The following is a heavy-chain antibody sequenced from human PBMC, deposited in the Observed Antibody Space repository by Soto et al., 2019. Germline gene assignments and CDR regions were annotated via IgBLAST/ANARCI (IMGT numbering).Heavy chain of an antibody. Sequence: SGPTLVNPTQTLTLTCTFSGFSLSTSGMCVTWIRQPPGRALEWLALIDWDGNQYYDSSLRTRLTISKDTSKNQVVLSLTNMDPVDTATYYCARSNSRTTRAFDIWGQGKMVTVSS. V-gene: IGHV2-70*01. CDR3: ARSNSRTTRAFDI. CDR1: GFSLSTSGMC. CDR2: IDWDGNQ. J-gene: IGHJ3*02. D-gene: IGHD1-7*01.